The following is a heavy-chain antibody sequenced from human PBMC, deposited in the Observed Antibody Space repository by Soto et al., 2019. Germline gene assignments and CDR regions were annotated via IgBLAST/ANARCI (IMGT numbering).Heavy chain of an antibody. CDR2: IYYSGST. Sequence: QLQLQESGPGLVKPSETLSLTCTVSGGSINSNTYSWAWIRQPPEKGLEWIGTIYYSGSTYYNPSLKSRVTISVDTSKNECSLKLSSVTAADTAVFYCARRGLGNFFDYWGQGALVTVSS. V-gene: IGHV4-39*01. CDR1: GGSINSNTYS. D-gene: IGHD6-19*01. CDR3: ARRGLGNFFDY. J-gene: IGHJ4*02.